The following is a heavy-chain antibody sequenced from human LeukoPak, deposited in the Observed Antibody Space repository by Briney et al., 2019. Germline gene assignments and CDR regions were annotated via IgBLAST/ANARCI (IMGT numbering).Heavy chain of an antibody. D-gene: IGHD2-2*01. CDR1: GFTFSSYA. CDR3: AKDRSSPYYYYYMDV. J-gene: IGHJ6*03. Sequence: PGGSLRLSCAASGFTFSSYAMSWVRQAPGKGLEWVSAISGSGGSTYYADSVEGRFTISRNNSTNTLYLQMNSLRADDKAVYYCAKDRSSPYYYYYMDVWGKGTTVTVSS. CDR2: ISGSGGST. V-gene: IGHV3-23*01.